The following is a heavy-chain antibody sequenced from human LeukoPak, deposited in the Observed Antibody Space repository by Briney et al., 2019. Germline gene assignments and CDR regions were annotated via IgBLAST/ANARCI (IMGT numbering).Heavy chain of an antibody. CDR2: ISYDGSNK. CDR3: ARDTAMVTNYFDY. V-gene: IGHV3-30-3*01. J-gene: IGHJ4*02. D-gene: IGHD5-18*01. Sequence: PGGSLRLSCAASGFTFSSYAMHWVRQAPGKGLEWVAVISYDGSNKYYADSVKGRFTISRDNSKNTLYLQMPSLRAEDTAVYYCARDTAMVTNYFDYWGQGTLVTVSS. CDR1: GFTFSSYA.